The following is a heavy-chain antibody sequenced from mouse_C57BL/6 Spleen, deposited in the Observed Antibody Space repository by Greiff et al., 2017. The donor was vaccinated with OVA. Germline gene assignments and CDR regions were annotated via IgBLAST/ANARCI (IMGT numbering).Heavy chain of an antibody. D-gene: IGHD2-4*01. CDR3: ERFDEYDDD. J-gene: IGHJ2*01. CDR2: INPSRGYT. Sequence: VQLQQSGAELAKPGASVKLSCKASGYTFTSYWMHWVKQRPGPGLEWIGYINPSRGYTQYTPTFKDKATLTAEKSSSTAYMQRSSLTYEDSAGYDCERFDEYDDDWGQGTTRTVSS. CDR1: GYTFTSYW. V-gene: IGHV1-7*01.